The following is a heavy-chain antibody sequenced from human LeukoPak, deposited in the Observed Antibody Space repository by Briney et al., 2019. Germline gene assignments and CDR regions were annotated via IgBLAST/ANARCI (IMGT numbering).Heavy chain of an antibody. J-gene: IGHJ4*02. CDR3: AGGVSY. CDR1: GFSFSTFW. CDR2: IKHDGSVK. Sequence: GGSLRLSCTASGFSFSTFWMNWVRRAPGKGLEWVANIKHDGSVKYYVDSVKGRFTISRDNAMQSLYLQMNSLRAEDTAVYYCAGGVSYWGRGTLVTVSS. V-gene: IGHV3-7*04.